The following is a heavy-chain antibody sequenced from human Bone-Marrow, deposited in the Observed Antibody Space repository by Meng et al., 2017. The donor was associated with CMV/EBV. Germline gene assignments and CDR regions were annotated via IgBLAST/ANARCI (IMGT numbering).Heavy chain of an antibody. D-gene: IGHD6-13*01. CDR3: ARGLVRRQQLGLVYYGMDV. J-gene: IGHJ6*02. CDR1: GFTFDDYA. CDR2: ISNSGSTI. Sequence: GESLKISCAASGFTFDDYAMHWVRQAPGKGLEWVSYISNSGSTIYYADSVKGRFTISRDNAKNSLYLQMNSLRAEDTAVYYCARGLVRRQQLGLVYYGMDVWGQGTTVTVSS. V-gene: IGHV3-11*01.